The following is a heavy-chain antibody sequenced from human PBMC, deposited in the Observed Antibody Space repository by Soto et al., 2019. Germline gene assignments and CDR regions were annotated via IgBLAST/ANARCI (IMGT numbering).Heavy chain of an antibody. V-gene: IGHV4-4*02. Sequence: PSETLSLTCAVSGGSISSSNWWSWVRQPPGKGLEWIGEIYHSGSTNYNPPLKSRVTISVDKSKNQFSLKLSSVTAADTAVYYCARFRRFKWEIPPADAFDIWGKGKMVTVSS. J-gene: IGHJ3*02. D-gene: IGHD1-26*01. CDR2: IYHSGST. CDR3: ARFRRFKWEIPPADAFDI. CDR1: GGSISSSNW.